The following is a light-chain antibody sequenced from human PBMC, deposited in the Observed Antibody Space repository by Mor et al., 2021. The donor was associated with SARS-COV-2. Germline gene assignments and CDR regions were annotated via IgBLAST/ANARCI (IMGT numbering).Light chain of an antibody. Sequence: RVTITCRASQSISSWLAWYQQKPGKAPKLLIYKASSLESGVPSSFSGSGSGTEFTLTISSLQPDDFATYYCQQYDSYSYTFGQ. CDR3: QQYDSYSYT. CDR1: QSISSW. CDR2: KAS. J-gene: IGKJ2*01. V-gene: IGKV1-5*03.